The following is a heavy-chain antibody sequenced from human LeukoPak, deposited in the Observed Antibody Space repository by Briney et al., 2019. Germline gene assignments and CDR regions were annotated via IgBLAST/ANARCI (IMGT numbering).Heavy chain of an antibody. CDR1: GDSIGSSSYY. D-gene: IGHD5-18*01. J-gene: IGHJ4*02. CDR2: IYYSGST. V-gene: IGHV4-39*01. Sequence: SETLSLTCTVSGDSIGSSSYYWAWIRQPPGKGLEWIGGIYYSGSTYYTPSLKSRVTISIETSKNKFSLKVSSVTAADTAVYYCARQTWIELWHFDYWGQGALVTVSS. CDR3: ARQTWIELWHFDY.